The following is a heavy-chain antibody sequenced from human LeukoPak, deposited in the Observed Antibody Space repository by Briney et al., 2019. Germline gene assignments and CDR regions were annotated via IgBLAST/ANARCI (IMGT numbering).Heavy chain of an antibody. V-gene: IGHV1-69*05. CDR1: GGTFSSYA. CDR2: IIPIFGTA. D-gene: IGHD6-19*01. CDR3: ARDQVGSGWYGESNDAFDI. J-gene: IGHJ3*02. Sequence: SVKVSCKASGGTFSSYAISWVRQAPGQGLEWMGGIIPIFGTANYAQKLQGRATMTTDTSTSTAYMELRSLRSDDTAVYYCARDQVGSGWYGESNDAFDIWGQGTMVTVSS.